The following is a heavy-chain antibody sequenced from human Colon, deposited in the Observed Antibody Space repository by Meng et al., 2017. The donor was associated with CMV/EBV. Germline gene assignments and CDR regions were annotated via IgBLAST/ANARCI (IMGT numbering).Heavy chain of an antibody. D-gene: IGHD6-6*01. CDR2: INPNSGDT. Sequence: ASVNVSCKASGYTANGYYIHWVRQAPGQGLEWMGWINPNSGDTTYAQIFQGRVTMTVDTPSGTVYMELKGLRSGDTAVYYCAREGTYSSSSGLGLWGPGAPVTVSS. J-gene: IGHJ4*02. V-gene: IGHV1-2*02. CDR1: GYTANGYY. CDR3: AREGTYSSSSGLGL.